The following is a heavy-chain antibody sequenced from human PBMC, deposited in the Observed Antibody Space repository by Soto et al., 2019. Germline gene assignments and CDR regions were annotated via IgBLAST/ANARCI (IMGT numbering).Heavy chain of an antibody. J-gene: IGHJ6*02. CDR2: ISYDGILK. D-gene: IGHD3-10*01. CDR1: GFTVSAFG. Sequence: QVHLVESGGGVVQPGGSLRLACAASGFTVSAFGMHLVRQAPGKGLEWVAIISYDGILKYYADSVKGRFTISRDTSKGALYLPMNSLSPEDTAVYYCAKDFKVSGGHYGSLNYYYGMDVWGQGTTVTVSS. CDR3: AKDFKVSGGHYGSLNYYYGMDV. V-gene: IGHV3-30*18.